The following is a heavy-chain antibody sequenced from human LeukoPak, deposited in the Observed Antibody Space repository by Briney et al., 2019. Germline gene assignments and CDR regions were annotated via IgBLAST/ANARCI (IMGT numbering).Heavy chain of an antibody. V-gene: IGHV4-34*01. CDR3: ARGGPYDYVWGSYRSGPHWFDP. CDR1: GGSFSGYY. D-gene: IGHD3-16*02. CDR2: INHSGST. Sequence: PSETLSLTCAVYGGSFSGYYWSWIRQPPGKGLEWIGEINHSGSTNYNPSLKSRVTMSVDTSKNQFSLKLSSVTAADTAVYYCARGGPYDYVWGSYRSGPHWFDPWGQGTLVTVSS. J-gene: IGHJ5*02.